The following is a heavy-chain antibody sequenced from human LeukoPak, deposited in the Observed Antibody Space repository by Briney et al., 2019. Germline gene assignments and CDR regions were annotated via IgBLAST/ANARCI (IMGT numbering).Heavy chain of an antibody. V-gene: IGHV3-30*18. CDR1: GFTFSSYG. D-gene: IGHD5-12*01. Sequence: GGSLRLSCAASGFTFSSYGMLWVRQAPGKGLEWVAVISYDGSNKYYADSVKGRFTISRDNSKNTLYLQMNSLRAEDTAVYYCAKSSPWWLPPYYFDYWGQGTLVTVSS. J-gene: IGHJ4*02. CDR2: ISYDGSNK. CDR3: AKSSPWWLPPYYFDY.